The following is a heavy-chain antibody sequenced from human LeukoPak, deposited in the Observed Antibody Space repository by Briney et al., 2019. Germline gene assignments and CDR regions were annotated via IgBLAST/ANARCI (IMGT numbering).Heavy chain of an antibody. CDR3: AGRDYYDSSGYYYGFDY. CDR1: GFTFSDYY. J-gene: IGHJ4*02. Sequence: GGSLRLSCAASGFTFSDYYMSWIRQAPGKGLEWVSYISSSGSTIYYADSVKGRFTISRDNAKNSLYLQMNSLRAEDTAVYYCAGRDYYDSSGYYYGFDYWGQGTLVTVSP. V-gene: IGHV3-11*04. CDR2: ISSSGSTI. D-gene: IGHD3-22*01.